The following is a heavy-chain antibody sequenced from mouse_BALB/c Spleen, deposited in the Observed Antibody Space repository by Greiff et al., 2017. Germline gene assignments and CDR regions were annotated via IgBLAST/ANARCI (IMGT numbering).Heavy chain of an antibody. J-gene: IGHJ4*01. D-gene: IGHD2-10*02. V-gene: IGHV5-6-5*01. CDR2: ISSGGST. Sequence: EVKVVESGGGLVKPGGSLKLSCAASGFTFSSYAMSWVRQTPEKRLEWVASISSGGSTYYPDSVKGRFTISRDNARNILYLQMSSLRSEDTAMYYCARGRRYGNYPYAMDYWGQGTSVTVSS. CDR1: GFTFSSYA. CDR3: ARGRRYGNYPYAMDY.